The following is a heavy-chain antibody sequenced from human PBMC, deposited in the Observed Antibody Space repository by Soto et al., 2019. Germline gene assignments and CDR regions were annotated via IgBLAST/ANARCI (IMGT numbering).Heavy chain of an antibody. CDR1: GGSISSYY. V-gene: IGHV4-59*01. J-gene: IGHJ6*03. D-gene: IGHD4-17*01. CDR3: ATCIPTGHDYGDYDSLYYYYYMDV. CDR2: IYYSGST. Sequence: SETLSLTCTVSGGSISSYYWSWIRQPPGKGLEWIGYIYYSGSTNYNPSLKSRVTISVDTSKNQFSLKLSSVTAADTAVYYCATCIPTGHDYGDYDSLYYYYYMDVWGKGTTVTVS.